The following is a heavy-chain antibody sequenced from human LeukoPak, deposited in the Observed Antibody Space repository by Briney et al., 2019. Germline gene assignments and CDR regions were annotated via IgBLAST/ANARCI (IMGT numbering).Heavy chain of an antibody. Sequence: GGSLRLSCAASGFTLSNYAMSWVRQAPGKGLEWVSGIRISGGSTDYADSVKGRFTISRDNTRNTLYLQMNILSAEDTAVYYCARDAARYSSGWYYDYWGQGSLVTVSS. D-gene: IGHD6-19*01. CDR3: ARDAARYSSGWYYDY. CDR2: IRISGGST. J-gene: IGHJ4*02. CDR1: GFTLSNYA. V-gene: IGHV3-23*01.